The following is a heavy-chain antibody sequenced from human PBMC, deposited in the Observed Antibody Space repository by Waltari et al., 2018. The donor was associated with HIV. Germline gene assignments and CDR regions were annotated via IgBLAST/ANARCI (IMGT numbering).Heavy chain of an antibody. CDR2: INAGNGNT. V-gene: IGHV1-3*01. D-gene: IGHD2-2*01. CDR3: ARWSSGPQLLPRDNYYYYGMDV. CDR1: GYTFTNYA. Sequence: QVQLVQSGAEVKKPGASVKVSCKASGYTFTNYAMHWVRQAPGQSLEWMGWINAGNGNTKDSQKLQGRVTITRDTAASTAYMELSSLRSEDTAVYYCARWSSGPQLLPRDNYYYYGMDVWGQGTTVTVSS. J-gene: IGHJ6*02.